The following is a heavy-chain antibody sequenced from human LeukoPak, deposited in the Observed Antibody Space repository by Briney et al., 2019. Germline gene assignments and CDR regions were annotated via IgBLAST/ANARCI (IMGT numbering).Heavy chain of an antibody. CDR2: ISAYNGNT. J-gene: IGHJ4*02. CDR1: GYTFTSYG. CDR3: ARDYGYYDSGGHYYFDY. D-gene: IGHD3-22*01. V-gene: IGHV1-18*01. Sequence: ASVKVSCTASGYTFTSYGISWVRQAPGQGLEWMGWISAYNGNTNYAQKLQGRVTMTTDTSTSTAYMELRSLRSDDTAVYYCARDYGYYDSGGHYYFDYWGQGTLVTVSS.